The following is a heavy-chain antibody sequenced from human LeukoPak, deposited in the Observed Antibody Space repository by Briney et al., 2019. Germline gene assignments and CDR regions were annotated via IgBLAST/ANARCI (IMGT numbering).Heavy chain of an antibody. CDR1: GYTFSSYD. CDR3: ARGDFGDYFLDY. Sequence: ASVKVSCKASGYTFSSYDINWVRQATGQGLEWMGWMNPNSGNTDYAQRFQGRVTTTRNTSISTAYMELSSLRSEDTAVYYCARGDFGDYFLDYWGQGTLVTVSS. CDR2: MNPNSGNT. V-gene: IGHV1-8*01. D-gene: IGHD4-17*01. J-gene: IGHJ4*02.